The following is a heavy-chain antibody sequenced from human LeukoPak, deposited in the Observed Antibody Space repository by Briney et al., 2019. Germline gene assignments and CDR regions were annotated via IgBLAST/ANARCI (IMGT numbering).Heavy chain of an antibody. CDR1: GFAFSSYA. CDR2: INQDGSEK. Sequence: QSGGSLRLSCAASGFAFSSYAMSWVRQAPGKGLEWVANINQDGSEKYYVDSVKGRFTISRDNAKNSLYLQMNSLRAEDTAVYYCATSDYWGQGTLVTVSS. V-gene: IGHV3-7*01. CDR3: ATSDY. J-gene: IGHJ4*02.